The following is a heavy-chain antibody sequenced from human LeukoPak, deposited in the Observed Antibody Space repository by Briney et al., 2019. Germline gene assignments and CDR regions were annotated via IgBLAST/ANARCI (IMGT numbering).Heavy chain of an antibody. CDR1: GFTFTTYW. V-gene: IGHV3-7*01. Sequence: GRSLRLSCAASGFTFTTYWMSWVRQAPGKGLEWVANIKQDGSEQFSLDSVKGRFTISRDNAKNSVHLQMNTMRAEDTAVYYCARDKVVGDSKFDNWGQGTLVTVSS. CDR2: IKQDGSEQ. CDR3: ARDKVVGDSKFDN. J-gene: IGHJ4*02. D-gene: IGHD1-26*01.